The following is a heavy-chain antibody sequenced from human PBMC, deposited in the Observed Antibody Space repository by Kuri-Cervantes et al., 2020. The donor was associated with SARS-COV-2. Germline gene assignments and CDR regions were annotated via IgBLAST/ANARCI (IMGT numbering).Heavy chain of an antibody. Sequence: GSLRLSCAVSGGSISSYYWSWIRQPPGKGLEWIGYIYYSGSTNYNPSLKSRVTISVDTSKNRFSLKLSSVTAADTAVYYCARTHYATLLDIWGQGTMVTVSS. CDR2: IYYSGST. V-gene: IGHV4-59*01. CDR1: GGSISSYY. CDR3: ARTHYATLLDI. D-gene: IGHD2-2*01. J-gene: IGHJ3*02.